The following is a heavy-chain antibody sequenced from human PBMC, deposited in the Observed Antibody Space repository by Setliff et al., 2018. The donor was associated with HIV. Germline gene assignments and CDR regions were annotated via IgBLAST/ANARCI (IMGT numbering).Heavy chain of an antibody. CDR1: GGTFSSYG. V-gene: IGHV1-69*05. D-gene: IGHD3-22*01. CDR2: IIPIFGTA. J-gene: IGHJ1*01. Sequence: SVKVSCKASGGTFSSYGISWVRQAPGQGLEWMGGIIPIFGTANYAQKFQGRVTLTTDTSTNTAYMEMRTLRSDDTAVYYCVRGVTRDISGYYRDEYFQHWGQGTPVTVSS. CDR3: VRGVTRDISGYYRDEYFQH.